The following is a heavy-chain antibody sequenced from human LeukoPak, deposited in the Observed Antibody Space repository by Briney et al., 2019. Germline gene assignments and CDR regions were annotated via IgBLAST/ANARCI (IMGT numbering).Heavy chain of an antibody. CDR1: GDSFSSNSAA. J-gene: IGHJ4*02. CDR3: AREFLDIVATIPNLDY. Sequence: SQTLSLTCAISGDSFSSNSAAWNWIRQSPSRDLEWLGRTYYRSKWYNDYAVSVKSRITNNPGTSKNQFCLQLNSVTPEDTAVYYCAREFLDIVATIPNLDYWGQGTLVTVSS. V-gene: IGHV6-1*01. CDR2: TYYRSKWYN. D-gene: IGHD5-12*01.